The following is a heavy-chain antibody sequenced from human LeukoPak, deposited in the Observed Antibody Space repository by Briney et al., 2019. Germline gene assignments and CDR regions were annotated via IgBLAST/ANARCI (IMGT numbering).Heavy chain of an antibody. CDR3: ARGRKQLVPRKFPRYYFDY. D-gene: IGHD6-6*01. Sequence: ASQTLSLTCTVSGGSISSGGYSWSWIRQHPGKGLEWIGYIYYSGSTYYNPSLKSRVTISVDTSKNQFSLKLSSVTAADTAVYYCARGRKQLVPRKFPRYYFDYWGQGTLVTVSS. CDR2: IYYSGST. J-gene: IGHJ4*02. V-gene: IGHV4-31*03. CDR1: GGSISSGGYS.